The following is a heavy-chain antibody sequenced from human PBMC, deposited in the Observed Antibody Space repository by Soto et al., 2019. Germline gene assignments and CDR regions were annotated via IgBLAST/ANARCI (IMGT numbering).Heavy chain of an antibody. V-gene: IGHV3-74*01. CDR2: IYSDGSIT. D-gene: IGHD2-2*02. J-gene: IGHJ6*02. CDR1: GFTFSNSW. Sequence: GGSLRLSCTASGFTFSNSWMHWVRQAPGKGLVWVSHIYSDGSITAYADSVKDRFTISRDNAKNSLYLQMNSLRAEDSAVYYCARLGYCSSTSCYTDYYYGMDVWGQGTTVAVSS. CDR3: ARLGYCSSTSCYTDYYYGMDV.